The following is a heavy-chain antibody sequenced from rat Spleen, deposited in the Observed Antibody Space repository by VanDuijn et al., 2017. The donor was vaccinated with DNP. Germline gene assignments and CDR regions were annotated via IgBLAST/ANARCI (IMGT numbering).Heavy chain of an antibody. CDR3: ASRPPPTRGPFDY. CDR2: ISCDGRDT. Sequence: EVQLVESGGGLVQPGRSLKLSCVVSGITFSDHNMAWVRQAPKKGLEWVATISCDGRDTYYRDSVKGRFTISRDNAKSTLYLQMDSLRSEDTATYYCASRPPPTRGPFDYWGQGVTVTVSS. D-gene: IGHD1-4*01. J-gene: IGHJ2*01. CDR1: GITFSDHN. V-gene: IGHV5-7*01.